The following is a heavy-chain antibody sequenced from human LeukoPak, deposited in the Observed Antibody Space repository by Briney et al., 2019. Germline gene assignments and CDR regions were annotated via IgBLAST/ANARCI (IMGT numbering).Heavy chain of an antibody. CDR3: XXXXXXXXXXSSGYAPLDY. Sequence: GGSLRLSCAASGFTFSSYGMHWVRQAPGKGLEWVAVISYDGSNKYYADSVKGRFTISRDNSKNTLYLQMNSLRAEDTAVYYXXXXXXXXXXXSSGYAPLDYWGQGTLVTVSS. D-gene: IGHD3-22*01. CDR2: ISYDGSNK. V-gene: IGHV3-30*03. CDR1: GFTFSSYG. J-gene: IGHJ4*02.